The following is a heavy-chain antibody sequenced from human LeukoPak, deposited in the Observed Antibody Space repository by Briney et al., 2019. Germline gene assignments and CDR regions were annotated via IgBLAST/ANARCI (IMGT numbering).Heavy chain of an antibody. CDR3: ARDPTSTNLQWELVY. CDR2: ISFDAINK. Sequence: PGGSLRLSCAASRFTFSDYAMHWVRQAPGKGLEWVAVISFDAINKYYADSVKGRFTISRDNSKNTLYLQMDSLRTDDTAVYYCARDPTSTNLQWELVYWGQGTLVTVSS. CDR1: RFTFSDYA. V-gene: IGHV3-30-3*01. J-gene: IGHJ4*02. D-gene: IGHD1-26*01.